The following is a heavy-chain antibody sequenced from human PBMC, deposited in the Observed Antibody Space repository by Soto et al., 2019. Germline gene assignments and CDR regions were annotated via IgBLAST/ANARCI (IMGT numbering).Heavy chain of an antibody. CDR1: GFSFGNYW. CDR2: INQDGSER. CDR3: ARSLDY. V-gene: IGHV3-7*01. J-gene: IGHJ4*02. Sequence: GGSLRLSCAASGFSFGNYWMDWVRQAPGKGLEWVANINQDGSERHYVDSVKGRFTISRDNAKNSLYLQMSSLTAEDSALYYCARSLDYWGQGTPVTVSS.